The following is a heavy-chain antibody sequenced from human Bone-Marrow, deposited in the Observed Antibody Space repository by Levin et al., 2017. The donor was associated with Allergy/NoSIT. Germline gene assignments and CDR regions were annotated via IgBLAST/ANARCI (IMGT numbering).Heavy chain of an antibody. CDR1: GFSLRNSGVG. CDR2: IYWDADS. V-gene: IGHV2-5*02. J-gene: IGHJ3*01. CDR3: AHRSLPFYNSPDDDVFDF. D-gene: IGHD3-10*01. Sequence: SGPTLVKPTETLTLTCSFSGFSLRNSGVGVGWVRQPPGKALEWLAIIYWDADSRYSPSLRTRLIVSNDFSKDQVVLTLTNVDPVDTATYYCAHRSLPFYNSPDDDVFDFWGQGIMVTVSS.